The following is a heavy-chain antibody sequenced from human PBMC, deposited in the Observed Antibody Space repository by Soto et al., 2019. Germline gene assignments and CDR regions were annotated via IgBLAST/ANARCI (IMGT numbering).Heavy chain of an antibody. Sequence: QVQLVESGGGVVQPGRSLRLSCAASGFTFSSYGMHWVRQAPGKGLEWVAVLSYDGSNKYYADSVKGRFTISRDNSKNALYLQMHSLRAEDTAVYYCAKDHLHYYGMDVWGPGTTVTVSS. J-gene: IGHJ6*02. CDR1: GFTFSSYG. V-gene: IGHV3-30*18. CDR2: LSYDGSNK. CDR3: AKDHLHYYGMDV.